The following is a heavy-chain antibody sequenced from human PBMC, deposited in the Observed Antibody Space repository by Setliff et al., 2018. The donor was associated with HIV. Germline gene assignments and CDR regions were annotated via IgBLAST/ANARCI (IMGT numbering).Heavy chain of an antibody. CDR1: GASISSDS. D-gene: IGHD3-16*01. CDR3: AKGGASSHWLGP. V-gene: IGHV4-59*01. Sequence: NPSETLSLTCTVSGASISSDSWSWIRQSPGKGLEWIGFILNREITNDNPSLQSRVSISMDTSKNQFSLKLHSVTAADTAIYHCAKGGASSHWLGPWGQGTLVTVSS. CDR2: ILNREIT. J-gene: IGHJ5*02.